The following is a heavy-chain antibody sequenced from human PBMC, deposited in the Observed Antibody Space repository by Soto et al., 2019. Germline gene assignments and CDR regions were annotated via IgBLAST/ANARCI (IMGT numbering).Heavy chain of an antibody. V-gene: IGHV4-4*07. CDR3: ARGNYYGDLNYFDY. CDR2: IYTSGST. Sequence: SETLSLTCTVSGGSISSYYWSWIRQPAGKGLEWIGRIYTSGSTNYNPSLKSRVTMSVDTSKNQFSLKLSSVTAADTAVYYCARGNYYGDLNYFDYWGQGTLVTVSS. J-gene: IGHJ4*02. D-gene: IGHD4-17*01. CDR1: GGSISSYY.